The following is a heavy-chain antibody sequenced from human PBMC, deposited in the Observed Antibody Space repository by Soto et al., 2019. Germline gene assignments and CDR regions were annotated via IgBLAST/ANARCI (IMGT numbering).Heavy chain of an antibody. CDR2: IYYSGST. CDR1: GGSISSYY. CDR3: ARDRFWVGPTDYYYYYMDV. J-gene: IGHJ6*03. D-gene: IGHD3-16*01. V-gene: IGHV4-59*01. Sequence: SETLSLTCTVSGGSISSYYWSWIRQPPGKGLEWIGYIYYSGSTNYNPSLKSRVTISVDTSKNQFSLKLSSVTAADTAVYYCARDRFWVGPTDYYYYYMDVWGKGTTVTVSS.